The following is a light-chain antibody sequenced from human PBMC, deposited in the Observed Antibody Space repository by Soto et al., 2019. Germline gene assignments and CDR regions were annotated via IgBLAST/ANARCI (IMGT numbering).Light chain of an antibody. CDR3: NSFRVNRLYV. J-gene: IGLJ1*01. CDR1: SSDVGGYNA. Sequence: QSALAQPASVSGSPGQTITISCTGTSSDVGGYNAVSWYQHHAGKAPKLIIYEVTHRPAGVSGRFSASKSGNTASLTISGLQAEDEADYYCNSFRVNRLYVFGTGTKLTVL. CDR2: EVT. V-gene: IGLV2-14*01.